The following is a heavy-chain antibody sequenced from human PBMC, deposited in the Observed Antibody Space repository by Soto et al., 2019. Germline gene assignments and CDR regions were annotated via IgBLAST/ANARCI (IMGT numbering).Heavy chain of an antibody. CDR1: GYTFTSYY. Sequence: QVQLVQSGAEVKKPGASVKVSCKASGYTFTSYYMHWVRQAPGQGLEWMGIINPSGGSTSYAQKFQGGVTMTRDTSTSTVYMELSSLRSEDTAVYYCARGAYYYDSSGYHYGMDVWGQGTTVTVSS. CDR2: INPSGGST. D-gene: IGHD3-22*01. CDR3: ARGAYYYDSSGYHYGMDV. V-gene: IGHV1-46*01. J-gene: IGHJ6*02.